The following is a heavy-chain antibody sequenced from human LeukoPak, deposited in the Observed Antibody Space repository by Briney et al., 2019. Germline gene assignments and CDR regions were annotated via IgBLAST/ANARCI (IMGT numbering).Heavy chain of an antibody. J-gene: IGHJ3*02. Sequence: PGGSLRLSCAASGFAFRTYWMNWVRQAPGKGPEWVANIKQDGSERYYVDSVKGRFTISRDNAKNSLYMQMNSLRAEDTAVYYCAKPITISGATDGFDIWGQGTKVTVSS. CDR3: AKPITISGATDGFDI. CDR1: GFAFRTYW. CDR2: IKQDGSER. V-gene: IGHV3-7*01. D-gene: IGHD3-3*01.